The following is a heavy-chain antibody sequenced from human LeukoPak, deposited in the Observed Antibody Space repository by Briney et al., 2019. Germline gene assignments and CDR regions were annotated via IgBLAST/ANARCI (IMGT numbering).Heavy chain of an antibody. Sequence: SETLSLTCTVSGGSISSYYWSWIRQPAGRGLEWIGRIYTSGSTNYNPSLKSRVTMSVDTSKNQFSLKLSSVTAADTAVYYCARDSPVGDYYYYYMDVWGKGTTVTVSS. CDR3: ARDSPVGDYYYYYMDV. CDR2: IYTSGST. J-gene: IGHJ6*03. CDR1: GGSISSYY. D-gene: IGHD1-26*01. V-gene: IGHV4-4*07.